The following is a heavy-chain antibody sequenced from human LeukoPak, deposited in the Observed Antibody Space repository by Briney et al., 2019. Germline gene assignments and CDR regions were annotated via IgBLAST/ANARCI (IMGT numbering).Heavy chain of an antibody. J-gene: IGHJ4*02. CDR2: INPNSGGT. V-gene: IGHV1-2*02. CDR3: ARLPFDY. CDR1: GYTFTSYG. Sequence: ASVKVSCKASGYTFTSYGISWVRQATGQGLEWMGWINPNSGGTNYAQKFQGRVTMTRDTSISTAYMELSRLRSDDTAVYYCARLPFDYWGQGTLVTVSS.